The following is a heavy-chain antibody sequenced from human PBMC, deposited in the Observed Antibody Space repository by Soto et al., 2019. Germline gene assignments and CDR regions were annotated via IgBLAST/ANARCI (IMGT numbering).Heavy chain of an antibody. Sequence: GGSLRLSCAASGFTFSSYAMSWVRQAPGKGLEWVSAISGSGGSTYYADSVKGRFTISRDNSKNTLYLQMNSLRAGDTAVYYCAKVSGAAMVTSYYYYGMDVWGQGTTVTVSS. V-gene: IGHV3-23*01. CDR1: GFTFSSYA. J-gene: IGHJ6*02. D-gene: IGHD5-18*01. CDR2: ISGSGGST. CDR3: AKVSGAAMVTSYYYYGMDV.